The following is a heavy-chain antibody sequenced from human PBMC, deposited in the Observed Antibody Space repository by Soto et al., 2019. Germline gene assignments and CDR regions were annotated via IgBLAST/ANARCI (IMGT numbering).Heavy chain of an antibody. J-gene: IGHJ4*02. Sequence: ASVKVSCKASGYSFSSHAITWVRQAPGQGLEWMGGVIPVFGTPSYAQKFQGRVTISADKSTNTSYLELRSLRSEDTAVYYCARGGALSTSWYWGDGLDSWGQGTQVTVSS. CDR1: GYSFSSHA. D-gene: IGHD6-13*01. CDR3: ARGGALSTSWYWGDGLDS. V-gene: IGHV1-69*06. CDR2: VIPVFGTP.